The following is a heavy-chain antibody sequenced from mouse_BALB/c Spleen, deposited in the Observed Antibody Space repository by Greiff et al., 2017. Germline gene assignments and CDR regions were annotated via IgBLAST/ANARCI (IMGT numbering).Heavy chain of an antibody. Sequence: QVQLQQSGAELVRPGVSVKISCKGSGYTFTDYAMHWVKQSHAKSLEWIGVISTYYGDASYNQKFKGKATMTVDKSSSTAYMELARLTSEDSAIYYCARGGGGYDGGYWYFDVWGAGTTVTVSS. CDR3: ARGGGGYDGGYWYFDV. J-gene: IGHJ1*01. CDR2: ISTYYGDA. D-gene: IGHD2-2*01. V-gene: IGHV1S137*01. CDR1: GYTFTDYA.